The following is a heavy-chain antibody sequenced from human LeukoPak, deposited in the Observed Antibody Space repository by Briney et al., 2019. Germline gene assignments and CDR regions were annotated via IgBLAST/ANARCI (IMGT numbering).Heavy chain of an antibody. V-gene: IGHV4-31*03. CDR2: LYNSGTT. CDR3: ARLYYYESSGYWNYFDY. Sequence: SETLSLTCTVSGGSISSGGYYWSWIRQHPGKGLEWIGNLYNSGTTYYNPSLKSRVTISVDTSKNQFSLKLSSVTAADTAMYYCARLYYYESSGYWNYFDYWGQGTPVTVSS. CDR1: GGSISSGGYY. J-gene: IGHJ4*02. D-gene: IGHD3-22*01.